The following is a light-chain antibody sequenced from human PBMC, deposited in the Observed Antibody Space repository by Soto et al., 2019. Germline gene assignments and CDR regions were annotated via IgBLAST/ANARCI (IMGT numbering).Light chain of an antibody. V-gene: IGKV3-20*01. Sequence: EIVLTQSPGTLSLSPGERATLSCRASQSVSSSYLAWYQQKPGQAPRLLLYGASSRATGIPDTFSGSGSGPDFTLTISRLEPEDFAVYYCQQYGSSPWTFGQGTKVEIK. CDR2: GAS. J-gene: IGKJ1*01. CDR3: QQYGSSPWT. CDR1: QSVSSSY.